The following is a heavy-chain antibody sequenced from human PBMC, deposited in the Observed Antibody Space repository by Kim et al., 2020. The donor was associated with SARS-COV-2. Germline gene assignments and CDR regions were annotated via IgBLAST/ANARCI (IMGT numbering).Heavy chain of an antibody. V-gene: IGHV3-21*04. CDR3: ARDYGSSGYSDY. D-gene: IGHD3-22*01. CDR1: GFTFSSYS. Sequence: GGSLRLSCAASGFTFSSYSMNWVRQAPGKGLEWVSSISSSSSYIYYADSVKGRFTISRDNAKNSLYLQMNSLRAEDTAVYYCARDYGSSGYSDYWGQGTLVTVSS. J-gene: IGHJ4*02. CDR2: ISSSSSYI.